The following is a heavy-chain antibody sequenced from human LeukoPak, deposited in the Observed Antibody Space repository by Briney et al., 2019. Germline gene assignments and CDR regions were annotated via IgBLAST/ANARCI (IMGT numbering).Heavy chain of an antibody. V-gene: IGHV3-7*01. Sequence: GGSLRLSCAASGFTFRSYWMSWVRHAPGKGLEWVATINQDVSQIKYVDSVKGRFTISRDNAKNSLYLQMNSLRAEDTAVYYCAKLGYNSWDFDYWGQGTVVTVSS. CDR1: GFTFRSYW. CDR2: INQDVSQI. CDR3: AKLGYNSWDFDY. D-gene: IGHD6-13*01. J-gene: IGHJ4*02.